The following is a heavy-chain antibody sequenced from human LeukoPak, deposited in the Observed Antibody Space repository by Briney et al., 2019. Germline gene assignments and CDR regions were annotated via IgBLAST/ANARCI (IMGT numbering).Heavy chain of an antibody. Sequence: LSLTCTVSGGSISGYYWIGWVRQAPGKGLEWMSYISSSGSTIYYADSVKGRFTISRDNDKNSLYLQMNSLRAEDTAVYYCARDWFYGEYVFEYWGQGTLVTVSS. CDR1: GGSISGYY. V-gene: IGHV3-11*04. D-gene: IGHD4-17*01. CDR3: ARDWFYGEYVFEY. J-gene: IGHJ4*02. CDR2: ISSSGSTI.